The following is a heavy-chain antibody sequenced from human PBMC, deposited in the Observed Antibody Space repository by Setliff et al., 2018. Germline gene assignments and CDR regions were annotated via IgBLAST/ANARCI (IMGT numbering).Heavy chain of an antibody. CDR1: GGSISSSSYY. CDR2: IYYSGST. CDR3: ARDKRQYNFWSGYYGSWGNYFDY. V-gene: IGHV4-39*07. Sequence: SETLSLTCTVSGGSISSSSYYWGWIRQPPGKGLEWIGSIYYSGSTYYNPSLKSRVTISVDTSKDQFSLKLSSVTAADTAVYYCARDKRQYNFWSGYYGSWGNYFDYWGQGTLVTVSS. J-gene: IGHJ4*02. D-gene: IGHD3-3*01.